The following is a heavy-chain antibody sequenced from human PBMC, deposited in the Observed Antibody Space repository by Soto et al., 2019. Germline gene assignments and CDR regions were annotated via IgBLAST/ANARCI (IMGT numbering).Heavy chain of an antibody. V-gene: IGHV3-30*18. D-gene: IGHD6-19*01. J-gene: IGHJ4*02. Sequence: GGSLRLSCAASGFTFSSYGMHWVRQAPGKGLEWVAVISYDGSNKYYADSVKGRFTISRDNSKNTLYLQMNSLRAEDTAVYYCAKGDSIAVAGTQRTWSLYYFDYWGQGTLVTVSS. CDR3: AKGDSIAVAGTQRTWSLYYFDY. CDR2: ISYDGSNK. CDR1: GFTFSSYG.